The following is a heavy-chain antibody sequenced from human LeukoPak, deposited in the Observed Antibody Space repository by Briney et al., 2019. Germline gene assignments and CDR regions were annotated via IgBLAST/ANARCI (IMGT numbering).Heavy chain of an antibody. CDR1: GGSINSYY. J-gene: IGHJ3*02. CDR2: IYYSGST. D-gene: IGHD2-15*01. V-gene: IGHV4-59*08. Sequence: SETLSLTCTVSGGSINSYYWSWIRQPPGKGLEWIGYIYYSGSTNYNPSLKSRVTISVDTSNNKFSLKLTSFTAADTAVYYCVTHLSAGRPAFDIWGQGTMVTVSS. CDR3: VTHLSAGRPAFDI.